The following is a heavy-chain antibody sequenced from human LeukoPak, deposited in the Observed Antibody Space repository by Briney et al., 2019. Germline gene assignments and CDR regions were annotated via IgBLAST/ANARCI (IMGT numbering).Heavy chain of an antibody. Sequence: GGSLRLSCAASGFTFSSYAMTWVRQAPGKGLEWVSVISASGGSTYYADSVKGRFTIFRDNSKNTLYLQMNSLRAEDTAVYYCAKKSVAVQTSGGVGYFDYWGQGTLVTVSS. CDR3: AKKSVAVQTSGGVGYFDY. V-gene: IGHV3-23*01. CDR2: ISASGGST. D-gene: IGHD5/OR15-5a*01. CDR1: GFTFSSYA. J-gene: IGHJ4*02.